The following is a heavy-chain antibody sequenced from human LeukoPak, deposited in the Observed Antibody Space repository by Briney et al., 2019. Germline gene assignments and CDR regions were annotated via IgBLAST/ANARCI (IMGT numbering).Heavy chain of an antibody. Sequence: GGSLRLSCAASGFTFSSYWMSWVRQAPGKGLEWVANIKQDASEKYYLDSVKGQFTISRDNAKNSLYLQMNSLRAEDMALYYCAKGSYSGWYADKFDYWGQGTLVTVSS. CDR3: AKGSYSGWYADKFDY. D-gene: IGHD6-19*01. J-gene: IGHJ4*02. V-gene: IGHV3-7*03. CDR2: IKQDASEK. CDR1: GFTFSSYW.